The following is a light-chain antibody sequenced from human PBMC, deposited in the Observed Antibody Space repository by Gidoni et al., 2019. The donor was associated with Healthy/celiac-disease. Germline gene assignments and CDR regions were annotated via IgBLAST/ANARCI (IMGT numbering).Light chain of an antibody. V-gene: IGLV3-19*01. J-gene: IGLJ1*01. CDR2: GKN. Sequence: SSELTQDPAVSVALGQTVRITCQGDSLRSYYASWYQQKPGQAPVLVIYGKNNRPSGIPDRFSGSSSGNTASLTITGAQAEDEADYYCNSRDSSGNRGKIFGTGTKVTVL. CDR1: SLRSYY. CDR3: NSRDSSGNRGKI.